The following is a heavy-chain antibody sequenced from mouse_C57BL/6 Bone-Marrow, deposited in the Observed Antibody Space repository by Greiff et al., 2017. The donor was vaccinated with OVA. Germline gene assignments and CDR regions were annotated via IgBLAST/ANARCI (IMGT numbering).Heavy chain of an antibody. D-gene: IGHD2-3*01. V-gene: IGHV5-9*01. CDR2: ISGGGGNT. CDR3: ARHRGGYYPLFDY. Sequence: EVQGVESGGGLVKPGGSLKLSCAASGFTFSSYTMSWVRQTPEKRLEWVATISGGGGNTYYPDSVKGRFTISRDNAKNTLYLQMSSLRSEDTALYYCARHRGGYYPLFDYWGQGTTLTVSS. CDR1: GFTFSSYT. J-gene: IGHJ2*01.